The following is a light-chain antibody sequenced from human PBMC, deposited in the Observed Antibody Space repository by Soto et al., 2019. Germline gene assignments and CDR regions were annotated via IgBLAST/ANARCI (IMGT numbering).Light chain of an antibody. Sequence: QSVLTQPASVSGCPGQSITISLPGNSSDVGGYNYVSWYQQPPGKAPKLMIYDVSNRPSGVSNRFSGSKSGNTASLTISGLQAEDEADYYCSSYTSSSTVFGTGTKVTVL. V-gene: IGLV2-14*01. CDR1: SSDVGGYNY. CDR3: SSYTSSSTV. J-gene: IGLJ1*01. CDR2: DVS.